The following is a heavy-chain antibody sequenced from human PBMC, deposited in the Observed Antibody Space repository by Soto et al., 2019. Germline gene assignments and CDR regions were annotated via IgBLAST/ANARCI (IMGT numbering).Heavy chain of an antibody. D-gene: IGHD3-3*01. J-gene: IGHJ3*02. V-gene: IGHV4-59*01. Sequence: SDTLSLTCTVSGGSISSYYWSWIRQPPGKGLERIGYIYYSGSTNYNPSRNSRVSISVATSKNRFCLKLSSVTPADTAVYYWAREKDTSIRYAFDTCGQGTMGT. CDR3: AREKDTSIRYAFDT. CDR1: GGSISSYY. CDR2: IYYSGST.